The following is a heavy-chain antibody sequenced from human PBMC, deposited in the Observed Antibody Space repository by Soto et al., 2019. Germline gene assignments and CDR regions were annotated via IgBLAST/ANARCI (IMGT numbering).Heavy chain of an antibody. J-gene: IGHJ6*01. V-gene: IGHV3-21*01. CDR3: ARERTGRYYYGMEI. CDR2: ISSSSSYI. Sequence: PGGSLRLSCASSVFTFSSYSMNCVRHSPGKGLEWVSSISSSSSYIYYADSVKGRFTISRDNAKNSLYLQMNSLRAEDTAVYYCARERTGRYYYGMEIWGQSTTVKVSS. CDR1: VFTFSSYS.